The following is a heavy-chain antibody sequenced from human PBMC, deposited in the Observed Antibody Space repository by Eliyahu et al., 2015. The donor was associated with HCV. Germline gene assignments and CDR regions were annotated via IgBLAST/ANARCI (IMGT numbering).Heavy chain of an antibody. Sequence: QIQLVQSGAELKKPGASVKVSCKASGYTFSNYGVSWVRQAPGQGLEWMGYISAYNGLTNYAQRFQGTITLTTDTSTNTAYMELRSLTSDDTAVYYCARDVGYCNNGVCFPLQTIVFDYWGQGTLVTVSS. J-gene: IGHJ4*02. D-gene: IGHD2-8*01. CDR3: ARDVGYCNNGVCFPLQTIVFDY. CDR1: GYTFSNYG. CDR2: ISAYNGLT. V-gene: IGHV1-18*01.